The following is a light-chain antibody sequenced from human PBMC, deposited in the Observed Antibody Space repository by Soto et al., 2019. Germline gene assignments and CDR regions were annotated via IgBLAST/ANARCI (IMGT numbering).Light chain of an antibody. Sequence: DIQMTQSPSTLSATPGDRATLTCRASQSISSYVAWYQQKPGKAPRLLIYAASTMNSGVPSRFSGSGSGTDFPLTSSIVQHEVVAYYYCQHCNTAPQTFGQGTKVEIK. CDR3: QHCNTAPQT. CDR2: AAS. V-gene: IGKV1-27*01. CDR1: QSISSY. J-gene: IGKJ1*01.